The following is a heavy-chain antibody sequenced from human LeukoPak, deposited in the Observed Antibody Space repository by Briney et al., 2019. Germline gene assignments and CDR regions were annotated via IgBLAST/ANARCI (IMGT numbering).Heavy chain of an antibody. CDR1: GFTFSSYI. J-gene: IGHJ4*02. V-gene: IGHV3-21*01. Sequence: AGGSLRLSCAASGFTFSSYIMNWVRRAPGKGLEWVSSITIRSNDIYYADSVKGRFTISRDNGKNSLYLQLNSLRAEDTAVYYCARERGQYGIYDWGQGTLVTVTS. CDR2: ITIRSNDI. D-gene: IGHD5/OR15-5a*01. CDR3: ARERGQYGIYD.